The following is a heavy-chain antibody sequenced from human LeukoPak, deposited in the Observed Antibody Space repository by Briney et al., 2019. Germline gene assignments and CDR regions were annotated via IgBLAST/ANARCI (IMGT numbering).Heavy chain of an antibody. Sequence: GGSLRLSCAASRFTFSTYWMSGVRQAPGKGLEGVANIKPEGGEKYYVDSAKGRFTISRDNAKNSLYLKMSSLRAEDTAVYYCASGNWNDRAFDIWGQGTMVTVSS. D-gene: IGHD1-20*01. V-gene: IGHV3-7*01. J-gene: IGHJ3*02. CDR2: IKPEGGEK. CDR3: ASGNWNDRAFDI. CDR1: RFTFSTYW.